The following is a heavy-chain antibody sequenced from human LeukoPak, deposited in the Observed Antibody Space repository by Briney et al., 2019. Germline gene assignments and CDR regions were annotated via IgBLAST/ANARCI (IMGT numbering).Heavy chain of an antibody. D-gene: IGHD3-10*01. Sequence: PSETLSLTCSVSGGSISSSSYYWGWIRQPPGKGLEWIGSMYYSGRTYYNPSLKSRVTISVDTSKNQFSLKLSSVTAADTAVYYCARNLLIRGFSSGRFAPWGQGTLVTVSS. CDR3: ARNLLIRGFSSGRFAP. CDR1: GGSISSSSYY. V-gene: IGHV4-39*07. CDR2: MYYSGRT. J-gene: IGHJ5*02.